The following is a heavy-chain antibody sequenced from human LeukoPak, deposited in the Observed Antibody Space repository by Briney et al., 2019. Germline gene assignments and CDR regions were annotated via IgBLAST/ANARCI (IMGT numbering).Heavy chain of an antibody. Sequence: TSETLSLTCAVSSGSISSDIWWSWVRQPPGKGLEWIGEIYHSGTTTYNPSLTSRVTISVDTSKNQFSLKLSSVTAADTAVYYCARGPGATRRFLNWFDPWGQGTLVTVSS. CDR3: ARGPGATRRFLNWFDP. V-gene: IGHV4-4*02. J-gene: IGHJ5*02. CDR1: SGSISSDIW. D-gene: IGHD1-26*01. CDR2: IYHSGTT.